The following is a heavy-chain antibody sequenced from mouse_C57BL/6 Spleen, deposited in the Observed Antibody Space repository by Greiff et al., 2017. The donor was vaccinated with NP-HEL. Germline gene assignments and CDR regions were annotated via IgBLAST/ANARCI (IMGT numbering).Heavy chain of an antibody. J-gene: IGHJ2*01. CDR1: GFTFSSYA. CDR3: ARDYDYAHFDY. CDR2: ISDGGSYT. D-gene: IGHD2-4*01. Sequence: EVMLVESGGGLVKPGGSLKLSCAASGFTFSSYAMSWVRQTPEKRLEWVATISDGGSYTYYPDNVKGRFTISRDNAKNNLYLQMSHLKSEDTAMYCCARDYDYAHFDYWGQGTTLTVSS. V-gene: IGHV5-4*01.